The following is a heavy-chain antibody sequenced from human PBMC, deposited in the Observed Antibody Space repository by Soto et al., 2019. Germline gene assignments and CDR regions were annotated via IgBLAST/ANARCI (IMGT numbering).Heavy chain of an antibody. D-gene: IGHD4-4*01. Sequence: EVQLVESGGGLVQPGGSLRLSCAASGFTFSSYSMNWVRQAPGKGLEWVSYISSSSSTIYYADSVKGRFTISRDNAKKSLYLQMNSLRAEDTAVYYLASLEDYSNYEFEYWGQGTLVTVSS. CDR3: ASLEDYSNYEFEY. V-gene: IGHV3-48*01. J-gene: IGHJ4*02. CDR2: ISSSSSTI. CDR1: GFTFSSYS.